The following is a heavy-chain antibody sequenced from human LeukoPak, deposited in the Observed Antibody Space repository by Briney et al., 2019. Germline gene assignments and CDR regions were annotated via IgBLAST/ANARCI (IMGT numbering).Heavy chain of an antibody. CDR1: GFTVSSNY. CDR2: IYSGGST. CDR3: AKSGYQLLAGNWFDP. V-gene: IGHV3-66*01. J-gene: IGHJ5*02. D-gene: IGHD2-2*01. Sequence: GGSLRLSCAASGFTVSSNYMSWVRQAPGKGLEWVSVIYSGGSTYYADSVKGRFTISRDNSKNTLDLQMNSLRAEDTAVYYCAKSGYQLLAGNWFDPWGQGTLVTVSS.